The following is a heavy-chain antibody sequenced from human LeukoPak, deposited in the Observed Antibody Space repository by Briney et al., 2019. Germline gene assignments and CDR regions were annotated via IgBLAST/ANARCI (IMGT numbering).Heavy chain of an antibody. CDR3: AREHWSGATDS. Sequence: GASVKVSCKASGYTFTGYYMHWVRQAPGQGLEWMGWINPNSGGTNYAQRFQGRVTMTRDTSISTAYVELSGLRSDDTAVYYCAREHWSGATDSWGQGTLVTVSS. J-gene: IGHJ4*02. V-gene: IGHV1-2*02. D-gene: IGHD3/OR15-3a*01. CDR2: INPNSGGT. CDR1: GYTFTGYY.